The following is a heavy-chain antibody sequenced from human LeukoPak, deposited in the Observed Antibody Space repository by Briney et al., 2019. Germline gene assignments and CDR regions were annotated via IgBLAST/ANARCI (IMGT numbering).Heavy chain of an antibody. Sequence: SETLSLTCTVSSGSISGYFWSWIRQPPGKGLEWIGYIYYSGGTSYNPSLKSRATISLDTSKNQFSLKLSSVTAADTAVYYCARQYYTSGPPRVFDYWGQGTLVTVSS. CDR2: IYYSGGT. J-gene: IGHJ4*02. V-gene: IGHV4-59*08. CDR1: SGSISGYF. D-gene: IGHD6-19*01. CDR3: ARQYYTSGPPRVFDY.